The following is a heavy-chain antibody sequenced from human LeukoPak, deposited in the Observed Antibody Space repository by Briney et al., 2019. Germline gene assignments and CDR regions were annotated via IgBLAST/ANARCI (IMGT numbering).Heavy chain of an antibody. CDR1: GFTVTSYA. D-gene: IGHD3-22*01. CDR2: ISTSGGST. Sequence: KPEGSLRLSCAASGFTVTSYAMNWVRQAPGKGLEWVATISTSGGSTYYADFVKGRFTISRDNAKNSLYLQMNSLRAEDTAVYYCARDKDDPWGIVVVTPDYWGQGTLVTVSS. V-gene: IGHV3-21*01. J-gene: IGHJ4*02. CDR3: ARDKDDPWGIVVVTPDY.